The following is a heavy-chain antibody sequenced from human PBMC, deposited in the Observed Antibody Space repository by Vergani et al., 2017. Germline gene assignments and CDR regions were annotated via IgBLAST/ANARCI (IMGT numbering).Heavy chain of an antibody. V-gene: IGHV3-23*01. Sequence: EVQLLESGGGLVQPGGSLRLSCAASGVTFSSYAMSWVRQAPGKGLEWVSAISGSGGSTYYADSVKGRFTISRDNSKNTLYLQMNSLGAEDTAVYYCAKEGVMLVAYYDFWSGATGYYMDVWGKGTTVTVSS. CDR1: GVTFSSYA. CDR3: AKEGVMLVAYYDFWSGATGYYMDV. D-gene: IGHD3-3*01. J-gene: IGHJ6*03. CDR2: ISGSGGST.